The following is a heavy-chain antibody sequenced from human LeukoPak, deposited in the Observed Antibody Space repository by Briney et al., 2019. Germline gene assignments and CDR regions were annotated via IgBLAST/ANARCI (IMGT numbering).Heavy chain of an antibody. CDR3: ARDLTSLSSGSYGGS. D-gene: IGHD1-26*01. J-gene: IGHJ5*02. V-gene: IGHV3-53*01. CDR2: IYSGGST. Sequence: PGGSLRLSCAASGFTVSSNYMSWVRQAPGKGLEWVSVIYSGGSTYYADSVEGRFTISRDNSKNTLYLQMNSLRVEDTAVYYCARDLTSLSSGSYGGSWGQGTLVTVSS. CDR1: GFTVSSNY.